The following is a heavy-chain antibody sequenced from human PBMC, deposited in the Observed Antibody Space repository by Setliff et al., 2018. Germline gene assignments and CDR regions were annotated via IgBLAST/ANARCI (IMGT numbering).Heavy chain of an antibody. CDR1: GDSISSGYYY. V-gene: IGHV4-31*02. CDR3: ARGYCSGWYSAYYYYMDV. D-gene: IGHD2-15*01. CDR2: ISYSGST. J-gene: IGHJ6*03. Sequence: KTSETLSLTCTVSGDSISSGYYYWSWIRQHPGKGLEWIGYISYSGSTYYNPSLKSRLTISLDTSQNQFSLNLSSVTAADTAVYYCARGYCSGWYSAYYYYMDVWGKGTTVTVSS.